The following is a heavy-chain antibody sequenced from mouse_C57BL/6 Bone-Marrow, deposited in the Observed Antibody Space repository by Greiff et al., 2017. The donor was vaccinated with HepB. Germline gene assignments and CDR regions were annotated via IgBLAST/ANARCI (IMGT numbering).Heavy chain of an antibody. CDR3: ARRGHYYAMDY. D-gene: IGHD3-3*01. CDR2: ISSGGSYT. V-gene: IGHV5-6*02. CDR1: GFTFSSYG. Sequence: DVKLQESGGDLVKPGGSLKLSCAASGFTFSSYGMSWVRQTPDKRLEWVATISSGGSYTYYPDSVKGRFTISRDNAKNTLYLQMSSLKSEDTAMYYCARRGHYYAMDYWGQGTSVTVSS. J-gene: IGHJ4*01.